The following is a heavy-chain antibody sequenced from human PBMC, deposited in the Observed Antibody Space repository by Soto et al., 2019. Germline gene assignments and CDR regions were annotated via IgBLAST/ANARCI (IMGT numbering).Heavy chain of an antibody. V-gene: IGHV1-2*02. D-gene: IGHD3-3*01. CDR1: GYPVTAYY. J-gene: IGHJ3*02. CDR2: INPATGAA. CDR3: ARGGGVGVAGSAAFDM. Sequence: QLHLVQSGAVVKKPGASVTVSCSASGYPVTAYYMHWVRQAPGRGLEWMGGINPATGAAKYTQTFQGRGTMARDTATNTVFMELGGLTTEDTAVFYWARGGGVGVAGSAAFDMWGQGTLVTVSS.